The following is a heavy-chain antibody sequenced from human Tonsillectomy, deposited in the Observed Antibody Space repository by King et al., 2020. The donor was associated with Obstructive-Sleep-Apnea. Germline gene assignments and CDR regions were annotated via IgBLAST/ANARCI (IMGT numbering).Heavy chain of an antibody. CDR2: MNPNSGNT. D-gene: IGHD6-19*01. Sequence: VQLVQSGAEVKKPGGSVKVSCKASGYTFTSYDINWVRQATGQGLEWMGWMNPNSGNTGYAQKFQGRVTMTRNTSISTAYMELSSLRSEDTAVYYWARAKVAGTLYYYYGMDVWGQGTTVTVSS. V-gene: IGHV1-8*01. CDR3: ARAKVAGTLYYYYGMDV. J-gene: IGHJ6*02. CDR1: GYTFTSYD.